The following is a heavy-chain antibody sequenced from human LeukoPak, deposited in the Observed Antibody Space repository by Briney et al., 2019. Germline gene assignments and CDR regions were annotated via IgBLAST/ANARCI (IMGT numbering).Heavy chain of an antibody. CDR2: INPNSGGT. V-gene: IGHV1-2*02. D-gene: IGHD6-19*01. CDR1: GYTFTGYY. CDR3: ARLKWLGGYYYYYYGMDV. Sequence: ASVKVSCKASGYTFTGYYMHWVRLAPGQGLEWMGWINPNSGGTNYAQKFQGRVTMTRDTSISTAYMELSRLRSDDTAVYYCARLKWLGGYYYYYYGMDVWGQGTTVTVSS. J-gene: IGHJ6*02.